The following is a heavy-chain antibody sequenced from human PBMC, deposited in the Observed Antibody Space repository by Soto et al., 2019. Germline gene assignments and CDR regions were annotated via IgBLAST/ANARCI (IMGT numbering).Heavy chain of an antibody. Sequence: QVQLVQSGAEVKKPGSSVKVSCKASGGTFSSYTISWVRQAPGQGLEWMGRIIPILGIANYAQKFQGRVTITADKSTSTAYMELSSLRSEDTAVYYCARERAYDYIWGSYRPHDAFDIWGQGTMVTVSS. CDR2: IIPILGIA. CDR3: ARERAYDYIWGSYRPHDAFDI. D-gene: IGHD3-16*02. CDR1: GGTFSSYT. V-gene: IGHV1-69*08. J-gene: IGHJ3*02.